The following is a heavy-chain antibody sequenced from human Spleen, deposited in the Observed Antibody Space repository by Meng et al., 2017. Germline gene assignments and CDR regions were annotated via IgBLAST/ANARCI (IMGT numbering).Heavy chain of an antibody. J-gene: IGHJ4*02. D-gene: IGHD6-19*01. V-gene: IGHV3-7*01. CDR2: IKQDDSER. CDR3: AREGGYRVAGTEFDY. CDR1: GFTYSNYW. Sequence: GGSLRLSCAASGFTYSNYWMSWVRQAPGKGLEWVANIKQDDSERNYVDSVKGRFTISRDNAKNSLYLQMDSLRVEDTAVFYCAREGGYRVAGTEFDYWGQGTPVTVSS.